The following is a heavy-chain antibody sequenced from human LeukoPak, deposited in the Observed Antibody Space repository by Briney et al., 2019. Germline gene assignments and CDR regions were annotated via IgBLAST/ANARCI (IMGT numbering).Heavy chain of an antibody. CDR1: GYTFTGYY. CDR2: INPNSGGT. V-gene: IGHV1-2*02. D-gene: IGHD1-26*01. Sequence: GASVKVSCKASGYTFTGYYMHWVRQAPGQGLGWMGWINPNSGGTNYAQKFQGRVTMTRDTSISTAYMELSRLRSDDTAVYYCASPINSGSYEHYFDYWGQGTLVTVSS. CDR3: ASPINSGSYEHYFDY. J-gene: IGHJ4*02.